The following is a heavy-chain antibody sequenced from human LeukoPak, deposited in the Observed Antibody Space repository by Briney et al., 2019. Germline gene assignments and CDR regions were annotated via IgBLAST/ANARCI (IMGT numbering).Heavy chain of an antibody. CDR2: IKQDGSEK. J-gene: IGHJ4*02. Sequence: GGSRRLSCAASGFTFSSYWMSWVRQAPGKGLEWVANIKQDGSEKYYVDSVKGRFTISRDNAKNPLYLQMNSLRADDTAVYYCANLPTSWSNWGYFDYWGQGTLVTVSS. V-gene: IGHV3-7*01. CDR1: GFTFSSYW. D-gene: IGHD7-27*01. CDR3: ANLPTSWSNWGYFDY.